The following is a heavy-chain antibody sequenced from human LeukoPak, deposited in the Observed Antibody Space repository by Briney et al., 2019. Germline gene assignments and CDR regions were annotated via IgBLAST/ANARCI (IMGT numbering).Heavy chain of an antibody. CDR1: GFSFSDSW. CDR2: IDKDGSVR. Sequence: GGSLRLSCVASGFSFSDSWMSWVRQAPGKGLEWVADIDKDGSVRDYVDSVKGRFTISRDNAKNSLYLQRDSLRAEDTAVYYCATYTNWVAGDVWGQGTTVSVSS. CDR3: ATYTNWVAGDV. D-gene: IGHD7-27*01. V-gene: IGHV3-7*01. J-gene: IGHJ6*02.